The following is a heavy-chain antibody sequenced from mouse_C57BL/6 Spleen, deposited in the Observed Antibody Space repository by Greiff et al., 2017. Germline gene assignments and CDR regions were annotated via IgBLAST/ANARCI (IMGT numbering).Heavy chain of an antibody. J-gene: IGHJ3*01. CDR1: GYSITSGYY. V-gene: IGHV3-6*01. Sequence: EVQVVESGPGLVKPSQSLSLTCSVTGYSITSGYYWNWIRQFPGNKLEWMGYISYDGSNNYNPSLKNRISITRDTSKNQFFLKLNSVTTEDTATYYCARDKDYGRTWFAYWGQGTLVTVSA. CDR2: ISYDGSN. CDR3: ARDKDYGRTWFAY. D-gene: IGHD1-1*01.